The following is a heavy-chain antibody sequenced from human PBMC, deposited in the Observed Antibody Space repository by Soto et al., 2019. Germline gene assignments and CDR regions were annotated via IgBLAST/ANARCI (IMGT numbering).Heavy chain of an antibody. J-gene: IGHJ4*02. Sequence: GASVKVSCKTSGYTFTSYDIYWVRQATGQGLEWMGWMNPSTGKSRYAQKFQDRVTMTSDTSISTAHMELSSLRYEDTAVYYCARRAETNGWNGFGADKYYFDFWGQGTLVTV. V-gene: IGHV1-8*01. D-gene: IGHD1-1*01. CDR3: ARRAETNGWNGFGADKYYFDF. CDR1: GYTFTSYD. CDR2: MNPSTGKS.